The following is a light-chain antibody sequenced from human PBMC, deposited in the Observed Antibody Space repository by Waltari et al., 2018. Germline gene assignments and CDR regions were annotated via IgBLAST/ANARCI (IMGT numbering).Light chain of an antibody. J-gene: IGLJ3*02. CDR3: QSYDTSLSVV. CDR2: GST. CDR1: GSNIGAGYD. V-gene: IGLV1-40*01. Sequence: QSVLTQPPSVSGSPGQKVTISCPGSGSNIGAGYDVPWYQQLPRAAPKLLIYGSTSRPLGVPDRFFGSTSGTSASLAITGLQAEDEGDYYCQSYDTSLSVVFGGGTKLTVL.